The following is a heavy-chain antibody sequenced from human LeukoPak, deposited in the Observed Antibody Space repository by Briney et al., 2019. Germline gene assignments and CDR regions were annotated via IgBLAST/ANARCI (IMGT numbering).Heavy chain of an antibody. CDR2: IYYSGST. J-gene: IGHJ4*02. D-gene: IGHD6-13*01. V-gene: IGHV4-30-4*02. CDR3: ARGLVNSSWYYDY. CDR1: GGSISSGDYY. Sequence: SETLSLTCTVSGGSISSGDYYWSWIRQPPGKGLEWIGYIYYSGSTYYNPSLKSRVTISVDTSKNQFSLKLSSVTAADTAVYYCARGLVNSSWYYDYWGQGTLVTVSS.